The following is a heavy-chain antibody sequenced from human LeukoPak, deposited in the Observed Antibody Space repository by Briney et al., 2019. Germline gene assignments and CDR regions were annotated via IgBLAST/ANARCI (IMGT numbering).Heavy chain of an antibody. D-gene: IGHD5-12*01. CDR2: IYYSGST. CDR1: GGSISSYY. J-gene: IGHJ3*02. Sequence: SETLSLTCTVSGGSISSYYWSWIRQPPGKGLEWIGYIYYSGSTNYNPSLKSRATISVDTSKNQFSLKLSSVTAADTAVYYCARRRIVATMDAFDIWGQGTMVTVSS. CDR3: ARRRIVATMDAFDI. V-gene: IGHV4-59*08.